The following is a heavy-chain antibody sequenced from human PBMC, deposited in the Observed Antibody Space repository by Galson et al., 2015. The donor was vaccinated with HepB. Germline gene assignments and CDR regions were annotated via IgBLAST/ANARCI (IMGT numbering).Heavy chain of an antibody. V-gene: IGHV3-30-3*01. CDR1: GFTFSSYA. CDR2: ISYDGCNK. D-gene: IGHD3-22*01. Sequence: SLRLSCAASGFTFSSYAMHWVRQAPGKGLEWVAVISYDGCNKYYADSVKGRLTISRDNSKNTLYLQMNSLRAEDTAVYYCARDSPYYYDSSGYYYVFDYWGQGTLVTVSS. CDR3: ARDSPYYYDSSGYYYVFDY. J-gene: IGHJ4*02.